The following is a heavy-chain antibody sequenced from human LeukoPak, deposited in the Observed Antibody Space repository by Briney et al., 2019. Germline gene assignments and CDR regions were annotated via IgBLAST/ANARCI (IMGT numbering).Heavy chain of an antibody. CDR3: ARLCGGDCYSGFDY. CDR2: IYHSGST. Sequence: SETLSLTCAVSGYSISSGYYWGWIRQPPGKGLEWIGSIYHSGSTYYNPSLKSRVTISVDTSKNQFSLKLSSVTGADTAVYYCARLCGGDCYSGFDYWGQGTLVTVSS. CDR1: GYSISSGYY. D-gene: IGHD2-21*01. V-gene: IGHV4-38-2*01. J-gene: IGHJ4*02.